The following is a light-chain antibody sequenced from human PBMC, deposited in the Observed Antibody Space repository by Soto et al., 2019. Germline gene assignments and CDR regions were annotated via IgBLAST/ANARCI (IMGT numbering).Light chain of an antibody. V-gene: IGKV1-39*01. CDR3: QQRYSTLWT. CDR2: AAS. CDR1: PSISSD. Sequence: DSQMTQSPSSLSASVGDRVTITCRASPSISSDLNWYQQKPGKAPKLLIYAASSLQSGVPSRFSGSGSGTDFTLTISSLQPEDCATYYCQQRYSTLWTFGQGTKVEIK. J-gene: IGKJ1*01.